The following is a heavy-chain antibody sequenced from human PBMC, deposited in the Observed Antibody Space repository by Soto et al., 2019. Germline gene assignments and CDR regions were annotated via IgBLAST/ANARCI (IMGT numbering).Heavy chain of an antibody. CDR2: ISPRDSDT. D-gene: IGHD3-3*01. CDR3: ARHIIPIQGVDV. Sequence: PGESLKISCQGSGYSFTSYWSGWVRQMPGKGLEWMGVISPRDSDTRYSPSFQGQVTISVDKSISTAYLQWSSLKASDTAVYYCARHIIPIQGVDVWGQGTTVTVSS. CDR1: GYSFTSYW. J-gene: IGHJ6*02. V-gene: IGHV5-51*01.